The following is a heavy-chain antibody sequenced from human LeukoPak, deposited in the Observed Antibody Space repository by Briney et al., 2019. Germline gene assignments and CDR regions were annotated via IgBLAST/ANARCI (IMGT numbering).Heavy chain of an antibody. Sequence: PSETLSLTCTVSGGSISSGSYYWSWIRQPPGKGLEWIGYIYYSGSTNYNPSLKSRVTISVDTSENQFSLKLSSVTAADTAVYYCARGGAAQGPYYFDYWGQGTLVTVSS. J-gene: IGHJ4*02. CDR3: ARGGAAQGPYYFDY. CDR1: GGSISSGSYY. V-gene: IGHV4-61*01. CDR2: IYYSGST. D-gene: IGHD6-6*01.